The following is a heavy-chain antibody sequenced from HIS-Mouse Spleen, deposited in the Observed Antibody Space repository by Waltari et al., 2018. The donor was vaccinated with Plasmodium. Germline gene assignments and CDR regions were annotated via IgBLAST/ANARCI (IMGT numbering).Heavy chain of an antibody. CDR2: INHSGST. Sequence: QVQLQQWGAGLLKPSETLSLTCAVYGGSFSGYYWSWIRQPPGKGLEWIGEINHSGSTTYNPSLKSLVTISVDTSKNQFSLKLSSVTAADTAVYYCASSGSGSYYYWGQGTLVTVSS. J-gene: IGHJ4*02. V-gene: IGHV4-34*01. CDR1: GGSFSGYY. CDR3: ASSGSGSYYY. D-gene: IGHD3-10*01.